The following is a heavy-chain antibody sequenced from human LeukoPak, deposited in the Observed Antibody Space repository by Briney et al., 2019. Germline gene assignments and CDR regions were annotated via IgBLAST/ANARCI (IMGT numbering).Heavy chain of an antibody. V-gene: IGHV1-8*03. CDR3: ARGVHHITIDSSGYFDY. J-gene: IGHJ4*02. D-gene: IGHD3-22*01. CDR2: MNPNSGNT. CDR1: GYTFTSYD. Sequence: ASVKVSCKASGYTFTSYDINWVRQATGQGLEWMGWMNPNSGNTGYAQKFQGRVTITRNTSISTAYMELSSLRSEDTAVYYCARGVHHITIDSSGYFDYWGQGTLVTVSS.